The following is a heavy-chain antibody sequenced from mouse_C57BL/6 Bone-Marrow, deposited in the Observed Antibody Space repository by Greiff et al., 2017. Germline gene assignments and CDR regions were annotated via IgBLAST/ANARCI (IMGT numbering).Heavy chain of an antibody. Sequence: VQLQQPGAELVKPGASVKMSCKASGYTFPSYWITWVKQRPGQGLEWIGDIYPGSGSTNYNEKFKSKATLTVDTSSSTAYMQLSSLTSEDSAVYSFALVITTVVAHYFDYWDQGTTLTVTS. D-gene: IGHD1-1*01. CDR3: ALVITTVVAHYFDY. J-gene: IGHJ2*01. CDR2: IYPGSGST. V-gene: IGHV1-55*01. CDR1: GYTFPSYW.